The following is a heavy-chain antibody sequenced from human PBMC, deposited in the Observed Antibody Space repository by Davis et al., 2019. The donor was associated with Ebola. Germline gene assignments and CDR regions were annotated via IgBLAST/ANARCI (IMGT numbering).Heavy chain of an antibody. Sequence: GGSLRLSCAASGFTFSSYAMTWARQVPGKGLEWVSAITSSGGSTYYGDSVKGRFTISRDNSKNTLYLQMNSLRVDDTAVYYCAKGGSGWPSDYSYGLGVWGKGTTVTVS. CDR1: GFTFSSYA. D-gene: IGHD6-19*01. V-gene: IGHV3-23*01. J-gene: IGHJ6*04. CDR3: AKGGSGWPSDYSYGLGV. CDR2: ITSSGGST.